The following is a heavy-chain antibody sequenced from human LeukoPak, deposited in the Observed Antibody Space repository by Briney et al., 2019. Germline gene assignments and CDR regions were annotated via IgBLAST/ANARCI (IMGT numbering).Heavy chain of an antibody. V-gene: IGHV1-2*02. CDR3: ARVVSRYGSSTSCPFDY. CDR1: GYTFTGYY. J-gene: IGHJ4*02. Sequence: ASVKVSCKASGYTFTGYYMHWVRQAPGQGLEWMGWINPNSGGTNYAQKFQGRVTMTRDTSISTAYMELSRLRSDDTAVYYCARVVSRYGSSTSCPFDYWGQGTLVTVSS. D-gene: IGHD2-2*01. CDR2: INPNSGGT.